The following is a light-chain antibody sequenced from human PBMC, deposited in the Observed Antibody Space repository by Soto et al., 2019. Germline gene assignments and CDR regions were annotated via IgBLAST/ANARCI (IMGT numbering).Light chain of an antibody. CDR2: DAS. CDR3: QQYDNPLT. Sequence: DIQMTQSPSSLSASVGDRVTITCQASQDISNYLNWYQQKPGKAPKLLIYDASNLETGIPSRFSGSGSGTDFTFTISSLQPEDIATYYCQQYDNPLTFGGGTRLEIK. V-gene: IGKV1-33*01. CDR1: QDISNY. J-gene: IGKJ5*01.